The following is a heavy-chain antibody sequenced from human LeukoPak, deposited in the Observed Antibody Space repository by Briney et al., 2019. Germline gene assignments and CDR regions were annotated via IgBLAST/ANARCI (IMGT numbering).Heavy chain of an antibody. Sequence: ASLKVSCTASGYTFTEYYMHWVRQAPGQGLEWMGWINPNGGDTNYAQTFQGRVTMTRDTSITTAYMELSILRSDDTAMYYWARDRGRNSDYYGSGRSLHYYMDVWGRGTTVTVSS. V-gene: IGHV1-2*02. CDR2: INPNGGDT. CDR1: GYTFTEYY. CDR3: ARDRGRNSDYYGSGRSLHYYMDV. J-gene: IGHJ6*03. D-gene: IGHD3-10*01.